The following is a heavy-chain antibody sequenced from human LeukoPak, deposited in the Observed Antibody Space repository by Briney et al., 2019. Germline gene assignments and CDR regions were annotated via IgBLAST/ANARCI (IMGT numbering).Heavy chain of an antibody. CDR2: ISGSGGST. V-gene: IGHV3-23*01. CDR1: GFTFSSYA. J-gene: IGHJ5*02. Sequence: GGSLRLSCAASGFTFSSYAMSWVRQAPGKGLEWVSAISGSGGSTYYADSVKGRFTISRDNSKNTLYLQMNSPRAEDTAVYYCAKDGLYDYVWGSYRLVNWFDPWGQGTLVTVSS. D-gene: IGHD3-16*02. CDR3: AKDGLYDYVWGSYRLVNWFDP.